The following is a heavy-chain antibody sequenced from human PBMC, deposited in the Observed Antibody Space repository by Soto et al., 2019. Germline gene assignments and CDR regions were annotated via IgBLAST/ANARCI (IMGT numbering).Heavy chain of an antibody. CDR2: ISSSSSYI. V-gene: IGHV3-21*01. J-gene: IGHJ5*02. CDR3: ARDAPALAGTRWFDP. D-gene: IGHD6-19*01. CDR1: GFTFSSYS. Sequence: GGSLRLSCAASGFTFSSYSMNWVRQAPGKGLEWVSSISSSSSYIYYADSVKGRFTISRDNAKNSLYLQMNSLRAEDTAVYYCARDAPALAGTRWFDPRGQGTPVTVSS.